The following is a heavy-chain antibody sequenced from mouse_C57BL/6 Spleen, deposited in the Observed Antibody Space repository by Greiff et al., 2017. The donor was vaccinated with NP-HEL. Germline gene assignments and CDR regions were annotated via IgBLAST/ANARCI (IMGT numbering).Heavy chain of an antibody. J-gene: IGHJ1*03. CDR1: GYTFTSYW. D-gene: IGHD1-1*01. CDR3: TRGYYGSSYVGYFDV. CDR2: IDPNSGGT. V-gene: IGHV1-62-3*01. Sequence: QVQLQQPGAELVKPGASVKLSCKASGYTFTSYWMHWVKQRPGRGLEWIGRIDPNSGGTKYNEKFKSKATLTVDKPSSTAYMQLSSLTSEDSAVYYCTRGYYGSSYVGYFDVWGTGTTVTVSS.